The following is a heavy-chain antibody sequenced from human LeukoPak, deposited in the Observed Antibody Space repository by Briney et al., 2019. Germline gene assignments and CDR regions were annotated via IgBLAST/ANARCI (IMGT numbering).Heavy chain of an antibody. D-gene: IGHD2-8*01. Sequence: PSETLSLTCTVSGSSLTATYYWAWFRQPPGKGLEWIATVFQLQTVRTFYTPSLESRVTMSLDTSQNHFSLNLTSVTAADTALYFCARVLNAPKFIDSWGQGTLVTVSS. CDR3: ARVLNAPKFIDS. CDR2: VFQLQTVRT. J-gene: IGHJ4*02. CDR1: GSSLTATYY. V-gene: IGHV4-38-2*02.